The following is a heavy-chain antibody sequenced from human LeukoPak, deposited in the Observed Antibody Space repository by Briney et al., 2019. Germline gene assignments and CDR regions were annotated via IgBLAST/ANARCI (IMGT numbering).Heavy chain of an antibody. CDR3: ARPRAPVTRTSSFDM. Sequence: PGGSLRLSCAASGFTFISYAIHWVRQAPGKGLEWVAVISFHGTDTFYADSVKGRFTISRDNSKNTLYLQMSSLRGDDTAVYYCARPRAPVTRTSSFDMWGQGTMVTVSS. J-gene: IGHJ3*02. V-gene: IGHV3-30*04. D-gene: IGHD4-17*01. CDR1: GFTFISYA. CDR2: ISFHGTDT.